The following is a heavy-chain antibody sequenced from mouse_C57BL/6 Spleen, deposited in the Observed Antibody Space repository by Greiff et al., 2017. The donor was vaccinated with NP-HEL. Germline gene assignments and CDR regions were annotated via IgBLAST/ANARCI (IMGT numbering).Heavy chain of an antibody. Sequence: QVQLQQPGAELVKPGASVKLSCKASGYTFTSYWMHWVKQRPGQGLEWIGMIHPNSGSTTYNAKFKSKATLTVDKSSSTADMQLSSLTSEDSAVYYCARGDSSGDYAMDYWGQGTSVTVSS. CDR2: IHPNSGST. CDR3: ARGDSSGDYAMDY. D-gene: IGHD3-2*02. J-gene: IGHJ4*01. V-gene: IGHV1-64*01. CDR1: GYTFTSYW.